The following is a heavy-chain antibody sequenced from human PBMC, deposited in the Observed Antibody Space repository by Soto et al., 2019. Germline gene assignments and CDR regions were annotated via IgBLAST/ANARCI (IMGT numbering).Heavy chain of an antibody. Sequence: SETLSLTCTVSGGSISSSSYYWGWIRQPPGKGLEWIGSIYYSGSTYYNPSLKSRVTISVDTSKNQFSLKLSSVTAADTAVYYCARQYCSGGSCPDYYYYMDVWGKGTTVTVSS. V-gene: IGHV4-39*01. J-gene: IGHJ6*03. D-gene: IGHD2-15*01. CDR2: IYYSGST. CDR1: GGSISSSSYY. CDR3: ARQYCSGGSCPDYYYYMDV.